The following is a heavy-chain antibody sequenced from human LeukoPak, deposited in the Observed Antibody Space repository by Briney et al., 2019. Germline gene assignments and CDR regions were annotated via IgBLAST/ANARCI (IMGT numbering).Heavy chain of an antibody. J-gene: IGHJ6*02. CDR1: GGSFSGYY. CDR2: INHSGST. Sequence: PSETLSLTCAVYGGSFSGYYWSWIRQPPGKGLEWIGEINHSGSTNYNPSLKSRVTISVDTSKNQFSLKLSSVTAADTAVYYCARDPGITIFGVLRREVRYYGMDVWGQGTTVTVSS. D-gene: IGHD3-3*01. V-gene: IGHV4-34*01. CDR3: ARDPGITIFGVLRREVRYYGMDV.